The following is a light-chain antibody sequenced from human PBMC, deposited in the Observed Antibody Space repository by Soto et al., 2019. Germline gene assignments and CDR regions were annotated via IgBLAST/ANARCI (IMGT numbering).Light chain of an antibody. CDR1: QGISSY. J-gene: IGKJ1*01. CDR2: AAS. CDR3: QQYYSFPRT. Sequence: AIRMTQSPSSLSASTGDRVTITCRASQGISSYLAWYQQKPGKAPKLLIYAASTWQSGVPSRFSGSGSETDFTLTISCLQSEDFATYYCQQYYSFPRTFDQGTKVDIK. V-gene: IGKV1-8*01.